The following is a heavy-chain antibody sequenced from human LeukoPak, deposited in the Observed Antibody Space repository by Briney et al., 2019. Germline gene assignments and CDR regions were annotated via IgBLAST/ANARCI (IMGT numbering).Heavy chain of an antibody. CDR1: GFTFSGHW. Sequence: GGSLRLSCAASGFTFSGHWMSWVRQAPGKGLEWVANIRQDGGEEYYVDSVRGRFTISRDNAKNSLYLQMNSLTDKDTAVYYCAAWGIGSSYVYWGQGTLVTVSS. CDR3: AAWGIGSSYVY. J-gene: IGHJ4*02. V-gene: IGHV3-7*01. CDR2: IRQDGGEE. D-gene: IGHD2-15*01.